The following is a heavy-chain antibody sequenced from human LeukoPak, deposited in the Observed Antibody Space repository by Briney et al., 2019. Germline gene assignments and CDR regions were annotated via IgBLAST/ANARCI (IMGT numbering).Heavy chain of an antibody. V-gene: IGHV3-69-1*01. D-gene: IGHD3-3*01. CDR2: ISSTGSV. J-gene: IGHJ3*01. CDR3: ARGFWSGPSGWGVAFDL. CDR1: GFTFSAHS. Sequence: PGGSLRLSCAGSGFTFSAHSRSWVRQAPGGPPEWLSYISSTGSVYYAPSVQGRFAISRDNARDSLFLQMSGMRGEDTAVYYCARGFWSGPSGWGVAFDLWGQGTMVTVSS.